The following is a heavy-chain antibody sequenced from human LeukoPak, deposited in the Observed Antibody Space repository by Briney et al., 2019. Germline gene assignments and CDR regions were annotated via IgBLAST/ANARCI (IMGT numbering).Heavy chain of an antibody. D-gene: IGHD1-26*01. CDR2: ISAYNGNT. CDR3: ARDRGELGFDY. V-gene: IGHV1-18*04. J-gene: IGHJ4*02. CDR1: GYTFTSYG. Sequence: ASVKVSCKASGYTFTSYGISWVRQAPGQGLEWMGWISAYNGNTNYAQKLQGRVTMTTDTSISTAYMELSRLRSDDTAVYYCARDRGELGFDYWGQGTLVTVSS.